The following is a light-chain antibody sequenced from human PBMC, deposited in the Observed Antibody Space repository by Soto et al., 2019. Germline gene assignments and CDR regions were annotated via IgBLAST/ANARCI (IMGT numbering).Light chain of an antibody. CDR3: AAWDASPKGWV. J-gene: IGLJ3*02. V-gene: IGLV1-44*01. CDR2: SNN. CDR1: SSNIGSNT. Sequence: QSVLTQPPSESGTPGQRVTISCSGSSSNIGSNTVDWYQHLPGTAPKLLIYSNNQRPSGVPDRFSGSKSGTSASLAISGLQSEDEADYYCAAWDASPKGWVFGGGTKLTVL.